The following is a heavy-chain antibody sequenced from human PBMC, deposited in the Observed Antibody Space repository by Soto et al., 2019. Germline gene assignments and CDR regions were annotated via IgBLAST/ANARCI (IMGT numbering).Heavy chain of an antibody. CDR3: ARARGGYMDY. J-gene: IGHJ4*02. D-gene: IGHD2-15*01. Sequence: QVQLQESGPGLVKPSETLSLTCTVSGGSISSYYWSWIRQPPGKGLEWIGYIYYSGSTNYNPSLTVRVTIPVDTSKTQFSRKLSSVTAADTAVYYCARARGGYMDYWGQGTLVTVSS. CDR1: GGSISSYY. V-gene: IGHV4-59*01. CDR2: IYYSGST.